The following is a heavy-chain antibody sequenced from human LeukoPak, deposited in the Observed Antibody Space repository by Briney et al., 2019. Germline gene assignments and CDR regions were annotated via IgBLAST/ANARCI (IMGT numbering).Heavy chain of an antibody. J-gene: IGHJ1*01. D-gene: IGHD3-16*01. CDR3: ARGGAGGGYFPT. CDR1: GFSHSDSN. Sequence: GGPLTLPCIASGFSHSDSNIRWLRQAAGGGLVWVAKMKEDGSDENYVDSVKGRFTISRDNARNSLHLQMKSLRAGDTAVYFCARGGAGGGYFPTWGQGILVIVSS. V-gene: IGHV3-7*03. CDR2: MKEDGSDE.